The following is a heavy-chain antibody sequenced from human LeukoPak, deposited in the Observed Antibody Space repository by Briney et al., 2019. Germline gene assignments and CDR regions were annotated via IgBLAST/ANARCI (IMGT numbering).Heavy chain of an antibody. CDR2: NSAYKGNT. V-gene: IGHV1-18*01. Sequence: GSSVKVSCKASGYTFTSYGISWVRQAPGQGLEWMGWNSAYKGNTNYPQKLQARVTMTTDTSHSPAYMQLRSLSSDDTGVYCCARYEVAAAITDYWGQGTVVSV. CDR1: GYTFTSYG. D-gene: IGHD2-2*01. J-gene: IGHJ4*02. CDR3: ARYEVAAAITDY.